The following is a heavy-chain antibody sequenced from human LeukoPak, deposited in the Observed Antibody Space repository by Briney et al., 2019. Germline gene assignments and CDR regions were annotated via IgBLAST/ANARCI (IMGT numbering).Heavy chain of an antibody. CDR3: AKDLGGYSNYVRYMDV. Sequence: PGGSLRLSCAASGFTFSSYAIIWLRQSPGKALEWVSAISGRRGRRYYADSVNGRFTISRDNSKTTLYLQMNSLRAEDTAVYYCAKDLGGYSNYVRYMDVWGKGTTVTVSS. CDR2: ISGRRGRR. V-gene: IGHV3-23*01. CDR1: GFTFSSYA. D-gene: IGHD4-11*01. J-gene: IGHJ6*03.